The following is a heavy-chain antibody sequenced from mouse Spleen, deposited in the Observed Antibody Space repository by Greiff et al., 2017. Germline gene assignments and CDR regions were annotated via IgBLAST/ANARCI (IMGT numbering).Heavy chain of an antibody. V-gene: IGHV5-9-3*01. J-gene: IGHJ2*01. CDR3: ARHWDTTVIFDY. CDR2: ISSGGSYT. Sequence: EVKLQESGGGLVKPGGSLKLSCAASGFTFSSYAMSWVRQTPEKRLEWVATISSGGSYTYYPDSVKGRFTISRDNAKNTLYLQMSSLRSEDTAMYYCARHWDTTVIFDYWGQGTTLTVSS. D-gene: IGHD1-1*01. CDR1: GFTFSSYA.